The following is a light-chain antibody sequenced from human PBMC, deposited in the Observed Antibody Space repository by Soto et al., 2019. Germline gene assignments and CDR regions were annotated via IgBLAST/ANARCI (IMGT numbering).Light chain of an antibody. CDR3: QKYNTWPLYT. CDR2: GAS. J-gene: IGKJ2*01. Sequence: EIVMTQSPATLSVSPGERATLSCRASQSVSSNLAWYQQKPGQAPRLLIYGASTRATGIPARFSGSGSGTEFTLTISSLQSEYFAVYYSQKYNTWPLYTFARGTKLEIK. CDR1: QSVSSN. V-gene: IGKV3-15*01.